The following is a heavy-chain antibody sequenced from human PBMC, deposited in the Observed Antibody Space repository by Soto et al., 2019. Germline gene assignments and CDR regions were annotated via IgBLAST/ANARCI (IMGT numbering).Heavy chain of an antibody. CDR1: GFTFSNAW. J-gene: IGHJ4*02. V-gene: IGHV3-15*01. Sequence: VQLVESGGGVVQPGRSLRLSCAASGFTFSNAWMSWVRQAPGKGLEWVGRIKSKTDGGTTDYAAPVKGRFTISRDDSKNTLYLQMNSLKTEDTAVYYCTTDVRYYYDSSGYYPPLGWGQGTLVTVSS. CDR2: IKSKTDGGTT. CDR3: TTDVRYYYDSSGYYPPLG. D-gene: IGHD3-22*01.